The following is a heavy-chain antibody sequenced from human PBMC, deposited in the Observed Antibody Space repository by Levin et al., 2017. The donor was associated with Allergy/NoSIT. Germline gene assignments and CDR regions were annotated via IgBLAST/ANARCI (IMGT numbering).Heavy chain of an antibody. CDR3: ARKAWSNSWYDY. D-gene: IGHD6-13*01. CDR2: IKQDGTEK. J-gene: IGHJ4*02. Sequence: ASVKVSCAASGFTFSSYWMTWVRQAPGKGLEWVVNIKQDGTEKYYVDSVRGRFTISRDNAKNSLYLQMNSLRAEDTAVYYCARKAWSNSWYDYWGQGTLVTVSS. V-gene: IGHV3-7*01. CDR1: GFTFSSYW.